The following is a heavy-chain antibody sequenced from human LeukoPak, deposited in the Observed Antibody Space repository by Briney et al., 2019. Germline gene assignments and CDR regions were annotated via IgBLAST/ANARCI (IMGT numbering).Heavy chain of an antibody. Sequence: KSSETLSLTCAVSGGSISSSNWWSWVRQPPGKGLEWIGEIYHSGNTNYNPSLKSRVTISVDKSKNQFSLKLSSVTAADTAVYYCARGPWIVATIGPRYFDYWGQGTLVTVSS. CDR1: GGSISSSNW. CDR2: IYHSGNT. V-gene: IGHV4-4*02. J-gene: IGHJ4*02. CDR3: ARGPWIVATIGPRYFDY. D-gene: IGHD5-12*01.